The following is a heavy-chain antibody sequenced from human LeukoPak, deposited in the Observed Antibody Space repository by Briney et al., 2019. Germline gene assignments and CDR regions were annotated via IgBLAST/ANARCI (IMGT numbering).Heavy chain of an antibody. CDR2: MNPNSGIT. D-gene: IGHD1-26*01. CDR1: GYTFTSYD. CDR3: ARDPQWELPRGQSIDYYYYMDV. J-gene: IGHJ6*03. V-gene: IGHV1-8*01. Sequence: GASVKVSCKASGYTFTSYDINWVRQATGQGLEWMGWMNPNSGITGYAQKFQGRVTMTRNTSISTAYMELSSLRSEDTAVYYCARDPQWELPRGQSIDYYYYMDVWGKGTTVTVSS.